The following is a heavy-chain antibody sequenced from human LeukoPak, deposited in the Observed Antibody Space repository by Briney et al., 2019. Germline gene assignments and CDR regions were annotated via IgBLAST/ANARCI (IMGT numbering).Heavy chain of an antibody. V-gene: IGHV1-8*01. Sequence: ASVKVSCKASGYTFTSYDINWVRQATGQGLEWMGWMNPNSGNTGYAQKFQGRVTMTRNTSISTAYMEMSSLRSEDTAVYYCARGRAESLYYFDYWGQGTLVTVSS. CDR1: GYTFTSYD. J-gene: IGHJ4*02. CDR3: ARGRAESLYYFDY. CDR2: MNPNSGNT. D-gene: IGHD1-26*01.